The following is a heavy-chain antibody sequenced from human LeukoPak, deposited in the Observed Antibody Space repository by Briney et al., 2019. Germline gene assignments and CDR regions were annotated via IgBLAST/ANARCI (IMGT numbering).Heavy chain of an antibody. V-gene: IGHV1-46*01. D-gene: IGHD6-13*01. CDR3: ARSPYSSSWYYFDY. J-gene: IGHJ4*02. Sequence: ASVKVSCKASGYTFASYYMHWVRQAPGQGFEWMGIINPSGGNTIYAQKFQGRVTMTRDTSTSTAYMELSSLRSEDTAVYYCARSPYSSSWYYFDYWGQGTLVTVSS. CDR1: GYTFASYY. CDR2: INPSGGNT.